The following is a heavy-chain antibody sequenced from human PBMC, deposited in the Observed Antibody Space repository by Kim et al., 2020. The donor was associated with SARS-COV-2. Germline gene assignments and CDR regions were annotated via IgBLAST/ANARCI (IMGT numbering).Heavy chain of an antibody. D-gene: IGHD3-22*01. CDR1: GYTFTSYD. J-gene: IGHJ4*02. V-gene: IGHV1-8*01. Sequence: ASVKVSCKASGYTFTSYDINWVRQATGQGLEWMGWMNPNSGNTGYAQKFQGRVTMTRNTSISTAYMELSSLRSEDTAVYYCARGLYYYDSSGPVFWGGDYWGQGTLVTVSS. CDR2: MNPNSGNT. CDR3: ARGLYYYDSSGPVFWGGDY.